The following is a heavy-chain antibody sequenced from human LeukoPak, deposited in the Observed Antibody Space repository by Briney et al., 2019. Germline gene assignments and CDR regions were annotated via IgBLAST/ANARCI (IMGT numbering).Heavy chain of an antibody. D-gene: IGHD2-15*01. J-gene: IGHJ4*02. CDR1: GFTFSSYA. CDR2: ISGSGGNT. Sequence: PGGSLRLSCAASGFTFSSYAMSWVRQAPGKGLEWVSAISGSGGNTYYADSVKGRFTISRDNSKNTLYLQMNSLRAEDTAVYYCARLPSFYCSGGSCDSYYFDYWGQGTLVTVSS. CDR3: ARLPSFYCSGGSCDSYYFDY. V-gene: IGHV3-23*01.